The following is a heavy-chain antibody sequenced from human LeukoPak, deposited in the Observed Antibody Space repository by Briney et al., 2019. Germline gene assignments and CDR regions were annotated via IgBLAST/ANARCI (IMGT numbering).Heavy chain of an antibody. V-gene: IGHV3-53*01. D-gene: IGHD3-16*02. CDR1: GFTSSDAW. CDR2: IHSGGST. Sequence: PGGSLRLSCAASGFTSSDAWMSWVRQAPGKGLEWVSVIHSGGSTYYADSVKGRFTISRDNSKNTLYLQMNSLRGEDTAVYYCAREREYVWGRYHYFDYWGQGTLVTVSS. CDR3: AREREYVWGRYHYFDY. J-gene: IGHJ4*02.